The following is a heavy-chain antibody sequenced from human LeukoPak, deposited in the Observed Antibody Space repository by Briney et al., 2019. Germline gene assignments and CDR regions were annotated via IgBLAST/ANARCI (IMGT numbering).Heavy chain of an antibody. Sequence: GGSLRLSCAASGFTSSSYGMHWVRQAPGKGLEWVAVIWYDGSNKYYADSVKGRFTISRDNSKNTLYLQMNSLRAEDTAVYYCARDRGSGWYRLGFDYWGQGTLVTVSS. CDR3: ARDRGSGWYRLGFDY. V-gene: IGHV3-33*01. J-gene: IGHJ4*02. CDR1: GFTSSSYG. CDR2: IWYDGSNK. D-gene: IGHD6-19*01.